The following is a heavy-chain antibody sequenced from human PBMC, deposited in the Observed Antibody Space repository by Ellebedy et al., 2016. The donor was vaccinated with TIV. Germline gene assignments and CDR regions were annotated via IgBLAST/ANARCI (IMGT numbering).Heavy chain of an antibody. CDR1: EVTVSSSY. CDR2: IFIDGTT. D-gene: IGHD3-16*01. J-gene: IGHJ3*02. V-gene: IGHV3-66*01. Sequence: GGSLRLSCAASEVTVSSSYMSWVRQAPGKGLEWVSVIFIDGTTYSADSVRGRVTISRDTSKNTLYIQMDSLRAEDTALYYCATETYNDVDLDVWGIFETWGQGTMVTVSS. CDR3: ATETYNDVDLDVWGIFET.